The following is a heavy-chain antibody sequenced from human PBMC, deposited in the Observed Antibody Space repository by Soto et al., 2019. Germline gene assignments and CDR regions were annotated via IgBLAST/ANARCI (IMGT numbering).Heavy chain of an antibody. J-gene: IGHJ4*02. Sequence: QVQLVQSGAEVKTPGASVKVSCKASGYTFANYGFTWVRQAPGQGLEWMGWISSRDGSTNYAQKPWGRVTMTTDTPTSTTYMELRSLRSDDTAVYYCARALLHNVVVPDFEYWGQGTLVTVSS. CDR3: ARALLHNVVVPDFEY. V-gene: IGHV1-18*01. CDR1: GYTFANYG. D-gene: IGHD2-21*01. CDR2: ISSRDGST.